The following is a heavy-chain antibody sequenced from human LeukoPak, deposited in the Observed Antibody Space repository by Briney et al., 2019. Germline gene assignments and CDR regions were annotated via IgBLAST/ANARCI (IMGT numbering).Heavy chain of an antibody. D-gene: IGHD2-2*01. CDR3: TRDLSSSTICYSY. CDR2: ISPSGNYI. J-gene: IGHJ4*02. CDR1: GFTFSSHT. V-gene: IGHV3-21*01. Sequence: GGSLRLSCAASGFTFSSHTMNWVRQAPGKGLEWVSSISPSGNYIYYADSVEGRFTISRDNAKNSLYLQMSSLRAEDTAVYYCTRDLSSSTICYSYWGQGTLVTVSS.